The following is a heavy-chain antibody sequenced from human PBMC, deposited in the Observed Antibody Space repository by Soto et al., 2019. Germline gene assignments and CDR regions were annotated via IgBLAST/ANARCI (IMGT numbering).Heavy chain of an antibody. J-gene: IGHJ4*02. CDR3: ARDFVYYDSSGILDY. D-gene: IGHD3-22*01. V-gene: IGHV1-3*01. CDR1: GYTFTSYA. Sequence: ASVKVSCKASGYTFTSYAMHCVRPAPGQRLEWMGWINAGNGNTKYSQKFQGRVTITRDTSASTAYMELSSLRSEDTAVYYCARDFVYYDSSGILDYWGQGTLVTVSS. CDR2: INAGNGNT.